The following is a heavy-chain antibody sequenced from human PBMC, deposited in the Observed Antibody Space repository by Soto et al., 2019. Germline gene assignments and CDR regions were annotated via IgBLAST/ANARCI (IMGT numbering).Heavy chain of an antibody. V-gene: IGHV4-59*01. Sequence: SETLSLTCTVSDGSISTYYWNWIRQPPGKGLEWIGYIYYSGSTSYNPSLKSRLTISVDTSKNQFSLRLTSVTAADTAVYYCAREDSSGYKIFDYWGQGTLVTV. CDR3: AREDSSGYKIFDY. CDR1: DGSISTYY. J-gene: IGHJ4*02. CDR2: IYYSGST. D-gene: IGHD3-22*01.